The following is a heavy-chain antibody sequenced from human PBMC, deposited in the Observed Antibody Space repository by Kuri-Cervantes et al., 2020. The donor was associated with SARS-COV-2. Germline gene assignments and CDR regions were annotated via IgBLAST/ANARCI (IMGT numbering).Heavy chain of an antibody. Sequence: ASVKVSCKASGYTFTGYYMHWVRQAPGQGLEWMGRINPNSGGTNYAQKLQGRVTMTTDTSTSTAYMELRSLRSDDTAVYYCARRIQLWLKAYYYYGMDVWGQGTTVTVSS. CDR1: GYTFTGYY. CDR2: INPNSGGT. J-gene: IGHJ6*02. V-gene: IGHV1-2*06. CDR3: ARRIQLWLKAYYYYGMDV. D-gene: IGHD5-18*01.